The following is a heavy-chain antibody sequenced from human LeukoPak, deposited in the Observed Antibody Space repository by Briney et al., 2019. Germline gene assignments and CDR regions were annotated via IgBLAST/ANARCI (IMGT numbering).Heavy chain of an antibody. CDR3: ARDFGYSGSPSGKDY. D-gene: IGHD5-12*01. Sequence: GASVKVSCKASGYTFTSYGISWVRQAPGQGLEWMGWISAYNGNTNYAQKLQGRATMTTDTSTSTAYMELRSLRSDDTAVYYCARDFGYSGSPSGKDYWGQGTLVTVSS. V-gene: IGHV1-18*01. J-gene: IGHJ4*02. CDR1: GYTFTSYG. CDR2: ISAYNGNT.